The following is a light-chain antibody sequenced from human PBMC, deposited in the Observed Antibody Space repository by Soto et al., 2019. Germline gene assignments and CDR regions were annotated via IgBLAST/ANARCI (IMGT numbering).Light chain of an antibody. J-gene: IGLJ1*01. V-gene: IGLV2-14*03. CDR3: SSYTTSSTRV. CDR1: SSDVGAYDF. CDR2: EVS. Sequence: QSALTQPASVSGSPGQSITISCTGTSSDVGAYDFVSWYQQHPDKAPKLMIYEVSNRPSGVSHRFSGSKSVNTATLTISGLQAEDEADYYCSSYTTSSTRVFGTGTKLNVL.